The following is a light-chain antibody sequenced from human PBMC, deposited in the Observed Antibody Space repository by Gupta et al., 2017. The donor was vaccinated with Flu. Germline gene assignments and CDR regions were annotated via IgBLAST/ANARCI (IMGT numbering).Light chain of an antibody. J-gene: IGLJ1*01. V-gene: IGLV1-47*01. CDR3: AAWDDSLSGPHYV. Sequence: QSVLTQPPSASGTPGQRVTISCSGSSSNIGSNYVYWYQQLPGTAPNLLIYRNNQRPSGVPDRFSGSKSGTSASLAISGLRSEDEADYYCAAWDDSLSGPHYVFGTGTKVTVL. CDR2: RNN. CDR1: SSNIGSNY.